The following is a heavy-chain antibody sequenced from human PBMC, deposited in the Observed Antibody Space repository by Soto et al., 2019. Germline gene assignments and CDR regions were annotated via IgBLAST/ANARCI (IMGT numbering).Heavy chain of an antibody. V-gene: IGHV3-23*01. D-gene: IGHD1-26*01. CDR3: AKSQSGSFFAAFDL. Sequence: GGSLRLSCAASGFNFSSDVMNWVRQTPGKGLEWVASIFGSGITTYYADSVKGRFTISRDNSKNTLHLQLSSLRAEDTALYYCAKSQSGSFFAAFDLWGQGSLVTVSS. CDR1: GFNFSSDV. CDR2: IFGSGITT. J-gene: IGHJ3*01.